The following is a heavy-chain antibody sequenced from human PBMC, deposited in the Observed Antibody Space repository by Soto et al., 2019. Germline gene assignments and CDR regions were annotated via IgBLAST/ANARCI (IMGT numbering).Heavy chain of an antibody. CDR1: GGSISSGGYY. CDR3: ARDINYGGNWFDP. D-gene: IGHD4-17*01. J-gene: IGHJ5*02. CDR2: IYYSGST. Sequence: QVQLQESGPGLVKPSQTLSLICTVSGGSISSGGYYWSWIRQHPGKGLEWIGYIYYSGSTYYNPSLKSRVTISVDTSKNQFSLKLSSVTAADTAVYYCARDINYGGNWFDPWGQGTLVTVSS. V-gene: IGHV4-31*03.